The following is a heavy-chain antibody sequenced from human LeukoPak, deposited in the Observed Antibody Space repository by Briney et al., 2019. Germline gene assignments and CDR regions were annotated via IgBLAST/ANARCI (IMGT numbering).Heavy chain of an antibody. CDR3: ATEGGSSDAFAF. D-gene: IGHD1-26*01. J-gene: IGHJ3*01. V-gene: IGHV3-30*02. CDR1: GFTFSTHG. Sequence: GGSLRLSCAASGFTFSTHGMHWVRRAPGKGLEWVAYIRSDGKYKRYADSVKGRFTISRDNSKNTMYLQMNSPRIDDTAVYYCATEGGSSDAFAFWGQGTKVTVSS. CDR2: IRSDGKYK.